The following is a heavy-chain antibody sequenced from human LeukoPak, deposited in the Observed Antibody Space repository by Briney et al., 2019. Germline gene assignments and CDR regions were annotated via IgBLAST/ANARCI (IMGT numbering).Heavy chain of an antibody. V-gene: IGHV4-59*12. CDR3: AREATMVRGLSWFDP. Sequence: SETLSLTCTVSGGSISSYYWSWIRQPPGKGLEWIGYIYYSGSNSYNPSLKSRVTISVDTSKNQFSLKLSSVTAADTAVYYCAREATMVRGLSWFDPWGQGTLVTVSS. CDR2: IYYSGSN. D-gene: IGHD3-10*01. CDR1: GGSISSYY. J-gene: IGHJ5*02.